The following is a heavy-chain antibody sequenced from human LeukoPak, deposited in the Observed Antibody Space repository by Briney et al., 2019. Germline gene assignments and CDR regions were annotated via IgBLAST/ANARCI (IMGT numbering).Heavy chain of an antibody. D-gene: IGHD6-6*01. CDR2: IKQDGSEK. V-gene: IGHV3-7*01. CDR1: GFTFSNYW. CDR3: ARLGIAARPYYYYMDV. Sequence: GGSLRLSCAASGFTFSNYWMGWVRQAPGKGLEWVVNIKQDGSEKYYVDSVKGRFTISRDNTKSSLYLQMNSLRDEDTAVYYCARLGIAARPYYYYMDVWGKGTTVTVSS. J-gene: IGHJ6*03.